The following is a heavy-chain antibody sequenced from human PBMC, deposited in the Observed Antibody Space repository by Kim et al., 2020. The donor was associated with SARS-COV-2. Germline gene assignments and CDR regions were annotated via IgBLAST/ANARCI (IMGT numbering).Heavy chain of an antibody. CDR1: GFTFDYYA. J-gene: IGHJ4*02. V-gene: IGHV3-9*01. Sequence: SLILSFSSSGFTFDYYAIHWVLQVPGNFLEFFSFITWNSFSLGYTYSVKGLFTISRDNAKNSLFLQMNSLRVDDSAFYFCAKDIGTYYDSGAYYDYWGQGKLVTVSS. CDR3: AKDIGTYYDSGAYYDY. D-gene: IGHD3-22*01. CDR2: ITWNSFSL.